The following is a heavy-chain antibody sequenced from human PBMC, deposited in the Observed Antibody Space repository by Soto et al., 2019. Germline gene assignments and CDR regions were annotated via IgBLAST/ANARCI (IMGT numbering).Heavy chain of an antibody. CDR3: ARHFSVDYFDY. V-gene: IGHV4-39*01. Sequence: AQSLARTHTGSGDSRPRDSSFGDWTRQPPGKGLEWIGSIYYSGTTYYNPSLKSRVTISVDRSKNQFSLKLSSVTAADTAVYYCARHFSVDYFDYWGQGALVTVS. CDR1: GDSRPRDSSF. CDR2: IYYSGTT. J-gene: IGHJ4*02.